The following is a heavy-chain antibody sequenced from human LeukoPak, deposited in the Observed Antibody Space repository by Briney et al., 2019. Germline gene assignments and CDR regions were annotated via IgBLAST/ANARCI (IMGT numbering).Heavy chain of an antibody. CDR3: ARMGIVAGWFDP. CDR2: IKPDSGGT. D-gene: IGHD6-19*01. V-gene: IGHV1-2*02. CDR1: GGTLNSYA. Sequence: ASVKVSCKTSGGTLNSYAISWVRQAPGQGLEWMGWIKPDSGGTNYAQKFQGRVTMTRDTSISTAYMELSRLIFDDTAVYYCARMGIVAGWFDPWGQGTLVTVSS. J-gene: IGHJ5*02.